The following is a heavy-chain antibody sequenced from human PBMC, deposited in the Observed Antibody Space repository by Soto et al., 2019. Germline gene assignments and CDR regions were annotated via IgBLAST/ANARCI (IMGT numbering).Heavy chain of an antibody. CDR3: ARGEQDYDSLTGKGYYYGMDV. CDR1: GGSFSGYY. J-gene: IGHJ6*02. CDR2: INHSGST. Sequence: PSETLSLTCAVYGGSFSGYYWSWIRQPPGKGLEWIGEINHSGSTNYNPSLKSRVTISVDTSKNQFSLKLSSVTAADTAVYYCARGEQDYDSLTGKGYYYGMDVWGQGTTVPVSS. D-gene: IGHD3-9*01. V-gene: IGHV4-34*01.